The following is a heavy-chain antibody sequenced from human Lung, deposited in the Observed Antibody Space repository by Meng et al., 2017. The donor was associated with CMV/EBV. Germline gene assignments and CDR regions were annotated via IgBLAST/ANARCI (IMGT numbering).Heavy chain of an antibody. V-gene: IGHV4-61*01. J-gene: IGHJ4*02. CDR3: ATSTGTRPRLTLDF. CDR2: LSNSGSR. Sequence: SETLSLXCTVSGGSVTSRSYYWSWIRQPPGKGLEWIGYLSNSGSRSNNPSLKSRVAISIDTSKNQVSLNLNSVTAADTAVYYCATSTGTRPRLTLDFWGQGTLVTVSS. D-gene: IGHD4-11*01. CDR1: GGSVTSRSYY.